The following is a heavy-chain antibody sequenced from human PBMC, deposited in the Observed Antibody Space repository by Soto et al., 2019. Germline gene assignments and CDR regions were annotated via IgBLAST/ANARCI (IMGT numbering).Heavy chain of an antibody. CDR1: GFTFSSYA. J-gene: IGHJ5*02. V-gene: IGHV3-30-3*01. CDR3: AREVYSGYGSNWFDP. CDR2: ISYDGSNK. Sequence: GGSLRLSCAASGFTFSSYAMHWVRQAPGKGLEWVAVISYDGSNKYYADSVKGRFTISRDNSKNTLYLQMNSLRAEDTAVYYCAREVYSGYGSNWFDPWGQGTLVTVSS. D-gene: IGHD5-12*01.